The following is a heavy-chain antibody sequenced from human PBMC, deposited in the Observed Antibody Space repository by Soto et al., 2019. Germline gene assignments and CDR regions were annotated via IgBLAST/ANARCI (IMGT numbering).Heavy chain of an antibody. CDR1: GFTFSNHG. V-gene: IGHV3-33*01. CDR3: AGRTYYFDY. Sequence: QVQLVESGGDVVQPGRSLRLSWAASGFTFSNHGMHWTRLGQGKGLEWVAAVLYDGSNKYYADSVKGRFTISRDNSKKKLYLQKNKLRAEETAVYYCAGRTYYFDYCGQGTLVTVSS. J-gene: IGHJ4*02. CDR2: VLYDGSNK.